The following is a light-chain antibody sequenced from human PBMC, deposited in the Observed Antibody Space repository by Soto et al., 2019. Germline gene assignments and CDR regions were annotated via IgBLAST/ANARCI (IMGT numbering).Light chain of an antibody. V-gene: IGKV3-20*01. CDR2: GAS. Sequence: EIVLTQSPGTLSLSPGERATLSFRASQNVSSSYLAWYQQKPGQAPRLLIYGASSRATGIPDRFSGSGSGTDFTLTISRLEPEDFAVYYCQQYGSSRTFGQGTKVDIK. J-gene: IGKJ1*01. CDR1: QNVSSSY. CDR3: QQYGSSRT.